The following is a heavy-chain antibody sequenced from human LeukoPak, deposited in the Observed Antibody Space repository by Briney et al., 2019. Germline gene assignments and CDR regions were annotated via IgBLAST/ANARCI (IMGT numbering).Heavy chain of an antibody. CDR3: AREGYDSSYYYYLDY. CDR1: GGSISSGDYY. J-gene: IGHJ4*02. CDR2: IYYSGST. D-gene: IGHD3-22*01. V-gene: IGHV4-31*03. Sequence: SETLSLTCSVSGGSISSGDYYWSWIRQHPGKGLEWIGNIYYSGSTYYNPSLKSRVTISVDTSKSQFSLKLSSVTAADTAVYYCAREGYDSSYYYYLDYWGQGTLVTVSS.